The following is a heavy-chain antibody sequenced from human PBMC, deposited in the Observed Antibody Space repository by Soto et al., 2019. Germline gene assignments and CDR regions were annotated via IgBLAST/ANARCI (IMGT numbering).Heavy chain of an antibody. CDR1: GYTFTSYG. J-gene: IGHJ6*02. CDR2: TSTYNGNT. D-gene: IGHD3-9*01. CDR3: ARDLTGVRYFDWSPGGMDV. Sequence: ASVKVSCKASGYTFTSYGISWVRQAPGQRPEWMGWTSTYNGNTNYAQKLQGRVTMTTDTSTSTAYMELRSLRSDDTAVYYCARDLTGVRYFDWSPGGMDVWGQGTTVTVSS. V-gene: IGHV1-18*04.